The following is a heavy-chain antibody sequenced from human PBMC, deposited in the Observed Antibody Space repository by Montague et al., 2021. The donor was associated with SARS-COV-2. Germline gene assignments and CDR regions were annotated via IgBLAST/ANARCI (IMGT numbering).Heavy chain of an antibody. J-gene: IGHJ6*02. Sequence: SETLSLTCTVSGGSISSSSYYWGWIRQPPGKGLEWIGSIYYSGSTYYNPSLKSRVTISVDTSKNQFSLKLSSVPAADTAVYYCARVGRQQLVWWSGMDVWGQGTTVTVSS. CDR3: ARVGRQQLVWWSGMDV. CDR1: GGSISSSSYY. CDR2: IYYSGST. V-gene: IGHV4-39*07. D-gene: IGHD6-13*01.